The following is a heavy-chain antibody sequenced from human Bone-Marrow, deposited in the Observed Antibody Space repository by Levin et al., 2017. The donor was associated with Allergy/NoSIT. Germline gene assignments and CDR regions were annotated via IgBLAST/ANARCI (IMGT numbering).Heavy chain of an antibody. D-gene: IGHD4-17*01. J-gene: IGHJ6*02. Sequence: PGESLKISCAASGFTFSNAWMSCVRQAPGKGLEWVGRIKSKTDGGTTHYAAPVKGRFTISRDDSKNTLYLQMNSLKTEATAVYYCTTSANGDYVDYDYGMDVWGQGTTVTVSS. CDR2: IKSKTDGGTT. CDR1: GFTFSNAW. V-gene: IGHV3-15*01. CDR3: TTSANGDYVDYDYGMDV.